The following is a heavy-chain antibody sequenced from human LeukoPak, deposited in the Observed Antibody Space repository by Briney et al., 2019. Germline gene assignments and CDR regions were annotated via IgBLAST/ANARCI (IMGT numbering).Heavy chain of an antibody. CDR3: ARANALYCSSTSCLFDY. V-gene: IGHV1-2*04. D-gene: IGHD2-2*01. J-gene: IGHJ4*02. CDR2: INPNSGGT. CDR1: GYTFTGYY. Sequence: ASVKVSCKASGYTFTGYYMHWVRHAPGQGLGWMGWINPNSGGTYSAQKFQGWVTMTRDTSISTAYMELSRLTSDDTAVYYCARANALYCSSTSCLFDYRGQGTLVTVSS.